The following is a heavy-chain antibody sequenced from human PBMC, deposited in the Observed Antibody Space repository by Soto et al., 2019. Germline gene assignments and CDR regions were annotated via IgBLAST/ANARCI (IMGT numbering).Heavy chain of an antibody. D-gene: IGHD5-12*01. V-gene: IGHV1-24*01. Sequence: QVQLVQSGAEVKKPGASVKVSCKVSGYTLTELSMHWVRQAPGKGLEWMGGFDPEDGETIYAQKFQGRVTMTEDTSTDTXYXXLSSLRSEDTAVYYCATPDIVATIGGLGYYYGMDVWGQGTTVTVSS. CDR2: FDPEDGET. CDR1: GYTLTELS. J-gene: IGHJ6*02. CDR3: ATPDIVATIGGLGYYYGMDV.